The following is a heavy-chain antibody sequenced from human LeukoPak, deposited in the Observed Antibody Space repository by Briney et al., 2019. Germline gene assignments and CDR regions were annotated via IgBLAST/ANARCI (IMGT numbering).Heavy chain of an antibody. J-gene: IGHJ4*02. Sequence: GGSLRLSCAASGFTFSSFAMMWVRQAPGKGLEWVSSIRSGTPRTYYADSVKGRFTISRDNSKNTVDLQMNSLRVEDTAIYYCAKEDYDSSGDWGQGTLVTVSS. CDR2: IRSGTPRT. CDR3: AKEDYDSSGD. CDR1: GFTFSSFA. D-gene: IGHD3-22*01. V-gene: IGHV3-23*01.